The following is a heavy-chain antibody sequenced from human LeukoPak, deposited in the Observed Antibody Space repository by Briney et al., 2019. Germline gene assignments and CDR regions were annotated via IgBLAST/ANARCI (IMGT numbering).Heavy chain of an antibody. Sequence: GGSLRLSCAASGFTFSSYSMNWVRQAPGKGLEWVSAISGSGGSTYYADSVKGRFTISRDNSKNTLYLQMNSLRAEDTAVYYCAKGIQLWLFDYWGQGTLVTVSS. CDR3: AKGIQLWLFDY. D-gene: IGHD5-18*01. J-gene: IGHJ4*02. CDR2: ISGSGGST. CDR1: GFTFSSYS. V-gene: IGHV3-23*01.